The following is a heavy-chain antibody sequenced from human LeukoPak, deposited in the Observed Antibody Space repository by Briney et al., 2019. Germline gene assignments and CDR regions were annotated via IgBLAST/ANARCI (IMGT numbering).Heavy chain of an antibody. CDR2: IYPGYSDT. J-gene: IGHJ4*02. Sequence: LGESLKISCKVSGYRLTNNWIGWVRQVPGKVLEWMGIIYPGYSDTRYSPSFQGQVTFSVDTSTSTVYLQWSSLKASDTAIYYCARFALSSSLDYWGQGTLVAVSP. CDR1: GYRLTNNW. V-gene: IGHV5-51*01. D-gene: IGHD6-13*01. CDR3: ARFALSSSLDY.